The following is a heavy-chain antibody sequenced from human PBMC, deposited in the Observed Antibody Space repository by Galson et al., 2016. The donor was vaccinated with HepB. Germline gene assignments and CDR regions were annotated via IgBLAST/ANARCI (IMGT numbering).Heavy chain of an antibody. CDR3: TRDYYGSLDH. J-gene: IGHJ4*02. CDR2: INIDGNSI. CDR1: GFTFTNYD. D-gene: IGHD3-10*01. Sequence: SLRLSCAASGFTFTNYDIHWVRQAPGTGLVWVSRINIDGNSITYADSVKGQFAISRDNAKNTVHLQMNSLRAEDTAVYYCTRDYYGSLDHWGQGTLVTVSS. V-gene: IGHV3-74*01.